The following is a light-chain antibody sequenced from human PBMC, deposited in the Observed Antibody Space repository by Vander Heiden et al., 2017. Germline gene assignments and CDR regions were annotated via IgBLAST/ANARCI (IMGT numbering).Light chain of an antibody. CDR1: QSGLYSSNNKNS. V-gene: IGKV4-1*01. CDR2: CAS. J-gene: IGKJ5*01. CDR3: QQYYDPLPP. Sequence: DSVVSQSQDPLAVLLRKRSTINCKATQSGLYSSNNKNSLAWYHQNPGHPPKLLISCASIRESGVPDRFRGSGSGTDFTLTISSLQPEDVAVYYCQQYYDPLPPFGQGTRLE.